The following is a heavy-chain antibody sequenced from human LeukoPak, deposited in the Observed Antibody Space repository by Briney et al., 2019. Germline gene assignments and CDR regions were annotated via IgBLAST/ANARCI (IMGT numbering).Heavy chain of an antibody. J-gene: IGHJ4*02. CDR2: IKQEGSEK. Sequence: GGSLRLSCAASGFTFRGHWMSWVRQPPGDELEWVASIKQEGSEKYYVDSVRGRFTVSRDNAKNSLYLQMNSLRAEDTAVYYRARLMGDRTIYDSWGQGTLVTVSS. CDR1: GFTFRGHW. CDR3: ARLMGDRTIYDS. D-gene: IGHD1-26*01. V-gene: IGHV3-7*01.